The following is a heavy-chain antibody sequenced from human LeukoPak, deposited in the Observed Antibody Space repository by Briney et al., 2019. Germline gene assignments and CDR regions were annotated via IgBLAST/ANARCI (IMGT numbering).Heavy chain of an antibody. J-gene: IGHJ4*02. Sequence: SETLSLTCTASGGSISSYYWSWIRQPPGKGLEWIGYIYYSGSTNYNPSLKSRVTISVDTSKNQFSLKLSSVTAADTAVYYCARGPLDASGWYYFDYWGQGTLVTVSS. V-gene: IGHV4-59*01. D-gene: IGHD6-19*01. CDR1: GGSISSYY. CDR2: IYYSGST. CDR3: ARGPLDASGWYYFDY.